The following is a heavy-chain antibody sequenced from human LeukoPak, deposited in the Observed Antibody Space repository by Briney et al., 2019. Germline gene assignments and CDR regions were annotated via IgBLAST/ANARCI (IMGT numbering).Heavy chain of an antibody. Sequence: PSETLSLTCTVSGGSISSGGYYWSWIRQHPGKGLEWIGYIYYNGNTYYNPSLKSRVTISLDTSKNHISLKLSSVTAADTALYYCARAGNDWNTGYYFDYWGQGTLVTVSS. D-gene: IGHD1/OR15-1a*01. CDR2: IYYNGNT. J-gene: IGHJ4*02. CDR3: ARAGNDWNTGYYFDY. CDR1: GGSISSGGYY. V-gene: IGHV4-61*03.